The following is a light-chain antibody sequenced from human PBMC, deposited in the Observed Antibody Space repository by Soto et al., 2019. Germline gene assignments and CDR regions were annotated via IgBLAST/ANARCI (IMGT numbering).Light chain of an antibody. CDR3: QQYGSSHLT. J-gene: IGKJ4*01. CDR2: GAS. Sequence: EIVLTQSPGTLSLSPGERATLSCRASQSVSSSYLAWYQQKPGQAPRLLIYGASSRATGIPDRFSGSGSGTDFTLTISRLEHEAFAVYYCQQYGSSHLTLGGGTKADLK. CDR1: QSVSSSY. V-gene: IGKV3-20*01.